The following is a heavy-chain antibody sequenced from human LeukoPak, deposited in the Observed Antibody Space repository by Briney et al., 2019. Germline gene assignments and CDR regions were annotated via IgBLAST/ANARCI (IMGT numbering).Heavy chain of an antibody. J-gene: IGHJ4*02. V-gene: IGHV3-74*01. Sequence: GGSLRLSCAASGFTFSSYWMHWVRQAPGKGLVWVSRITSDGTSTNYADSVKGRFTISRDNAKNTLCLQMNSLRAEDTAVYYCARDSYTNYALSWGQGTLLTVSS. CDR3: ARDSYTNYALS. CDR1: GFTFSSYW. CDR2: ITSDGTST. D-gene: IGHD4-11*01.